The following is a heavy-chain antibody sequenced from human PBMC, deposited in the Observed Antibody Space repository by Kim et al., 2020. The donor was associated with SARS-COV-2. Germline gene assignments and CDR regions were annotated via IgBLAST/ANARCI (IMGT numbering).Heavy chain of an antibody. CDR3: TRTTVTDYYYYGMDV. Sequence: ASVKGRFTSSRDDSKNTAYRQMNSLKTEDTAVYYCTRTTVTDYYYYGMDVWGQGTTVTVSS. D-gene: IGHD4-17*01. V-gene: IGHV3-73*01. J-gene: IGHJ6*02.